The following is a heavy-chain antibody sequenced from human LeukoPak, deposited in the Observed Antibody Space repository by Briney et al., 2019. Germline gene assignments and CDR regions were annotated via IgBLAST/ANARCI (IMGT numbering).Heavy chain of an antibody. D-gene: IGHD2-21*02. CDR2: INPNSGGT. J-gene: IGHJ4*02. V-gene: IGHV1-2*02. Sequence: ASVKVSCRASGYTFTGYYMHWVRQAPGQGLEWMGWINPNSGGTNYAQKFQGRVTMTRDTSISTAYMELSRLRSDDTAVYYCARDLRAYCGGDCPSSYWGQGTLVTVSS. CDR3: ARDLRAYCGGDCPSSY. CDR1: GYTFTGYY.